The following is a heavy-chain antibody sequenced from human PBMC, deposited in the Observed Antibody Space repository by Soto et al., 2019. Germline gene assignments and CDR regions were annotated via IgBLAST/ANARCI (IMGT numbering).Heavy chain of an antibody. V-gene: IGHV1-69*13. D-gene: IGHD2-15*01. CDR3: ARDHKTSRYCSGGSCYGPYYYYGMDV. J-gene: IGHJ6*02. CDR1: GGTFSSYA. Sequence: SVKVSCKASGGTFSSYAISWLRQSPGQGLEWMGGIIPIFGTANYAQKFQGRVTITADESTSTAYMELSSLRSEDTAVYYCARDHKTSRYCSGGSCYGPYYYYGMDVWGQGTTVTVSS. CDR2: IIPIFGTA.